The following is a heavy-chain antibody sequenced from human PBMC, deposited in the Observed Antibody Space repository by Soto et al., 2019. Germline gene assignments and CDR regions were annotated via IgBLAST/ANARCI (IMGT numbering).Heavy chain of an antibody. CDR2: IYSGGNT. Sequence: EVQLVESGGGLIQPGGSLRLSCAASGFTVTNKYMTWVRQAPGKGLEWVSVIYSGGNTSYADSVKGRFTISRDNSKNILYLQMNSLRAEDTAVYYCARVDYGDYGWYFDLWGRGTLVTVSS. J-gene: IGHJ2*01. V-gene: IGHV3-53*01. CDR1: GFTVTNKY. CDR3: ARVDYGDYGWYFDL. D-gene: IGHD4-17*01.